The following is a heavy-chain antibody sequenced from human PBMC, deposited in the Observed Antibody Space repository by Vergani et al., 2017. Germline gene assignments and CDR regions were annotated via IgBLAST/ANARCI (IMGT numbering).Heavy chain of an antibody. V-gene: IGHV1-18*01. CDR1: GYTFTRYS. CDR2: ISDFNRNT. Sequence: QVQLLQSGLGGEVKKPGASVKVSCKASGYTFTRYSISWVRQAPGQGLEWMGWISDFNRNTNYGQKFKGRVTLTTDTSTSTAYLELRSLRSDDTAVYYCARGMGVGSGDAEPFDVWGQGTMVTVSS. CDR3: ARGMGVGSGDAEPFDV. J-gene: IGHJ3*01. D-gene: IGHD4-17*01.